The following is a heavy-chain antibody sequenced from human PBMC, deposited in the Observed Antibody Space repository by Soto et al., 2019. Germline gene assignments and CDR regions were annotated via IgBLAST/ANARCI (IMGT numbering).Heavy chain of an antibody. V-gene: IGHV1-69*01. CDR3: PRVRISSRRRGGSFSAQGLDA. CDR1: GGTFRSFS. CDR2: VIPLYGTS. Sequence: QGHLVQSGAEVKKPGSSVTVSCTTFGGTFRSFSISWVRQAPGRGLEWMGEVIPLYGTSKSAQSFQDRVSSTGEDSRATAYRKRPTLSPENPAIFFCPRVRISSRRRGGSFSAQGLDAWGKGTRSSSPQ. J-gene: IGHJ6*04. D-gene: IGHD3-16*01.